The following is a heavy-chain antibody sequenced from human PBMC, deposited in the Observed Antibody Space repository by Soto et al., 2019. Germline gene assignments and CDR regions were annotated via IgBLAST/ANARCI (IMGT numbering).Heavy chain of an antibody. J-gene: IGHJ4*02. CDR3: ARMGYSYGYFDY. D-gene: IGHD5-18*01. CDR2: IYYSGST. Sequence: SETLSLTCTVSGGSISSGGYYWSWIRQHPGKGLEWIGYIYYSGSTYYNPSLKSRVTISVDTSKNQFSLKLSSVTAADTAVYYCARMGYSYGYFDYWGQGTLVTVS. CDR1: GGSISSGGYY. V-gene: IGHV4-31*03.